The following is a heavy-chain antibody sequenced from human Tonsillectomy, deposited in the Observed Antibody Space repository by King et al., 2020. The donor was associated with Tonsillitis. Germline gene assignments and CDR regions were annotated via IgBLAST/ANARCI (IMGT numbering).Heavy chain of an antibody. D-gene: IGHD3-16*01. J-gene: IGHJ3*02. V-gene: IGHV4-59*08. CDR3: ARHGSLFLGGEWGPQNHVAFDT. Sequence: VQLQESGPGLVKPSETLSLTCSVSGGSIRSSYWSWIRQPPGKGLEWIAYIYYTGSTNYNPSLKSRVTISLDTSKNQFSLRLSSVTAADTAVYYCARHGSLFLGGEWGPQNHVAFDTGGQGTMVPVSS. CDR1: GGSIRSSY. CDR2: IYYTGST.